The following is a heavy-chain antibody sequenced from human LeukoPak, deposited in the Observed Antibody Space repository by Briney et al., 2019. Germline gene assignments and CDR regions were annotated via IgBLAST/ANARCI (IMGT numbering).Heavy chain of an antibody. Sequence: SETLSLTCAVYGGSFSGYYWSWIRQPPGKGLEWIGEINHSGSTNYNPSLKSRVTISVDTSKNQSSLKLSSVTAADTAVYYCARAGYTPDYWGQGTLVTVSS. CDR3: ARAGYTPDY. CDR2: INHSGST. CDR1: GGSFSGYY. V-gene: IGHV4-34*01. J-gene: IGHJ4*02. D-gene: IGHD2-2*02.